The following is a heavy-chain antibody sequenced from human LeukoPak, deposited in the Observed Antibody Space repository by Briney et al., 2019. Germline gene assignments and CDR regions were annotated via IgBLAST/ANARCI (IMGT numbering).Heavy chain of an antibody. CDR2: LSGSGGTT. CDR1: GFTFSSYA. J-gene: IGHJ4*02. V-gene: IGHV3-23*01. CDR3: AKARGGYPTFDY. D-gene: IGHD1-26*01. Sequence: PGGSLRLSCAASGFTFSSYAMSWVRQAPGKGLEWVSGLSGSGGTTYYADSVKGRFTISRDNSKNTLYLQMNSLRAEDTAVYCCAKARGGYPTFDYWSQGTLVTVSS.